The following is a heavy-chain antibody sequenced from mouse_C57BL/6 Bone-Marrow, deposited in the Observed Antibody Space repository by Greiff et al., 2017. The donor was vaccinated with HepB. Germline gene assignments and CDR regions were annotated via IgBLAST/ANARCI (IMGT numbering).Heavy chain of an antibody. CDR1: GYTFTDYE. CDR3: TTGDYGNSWFAY. CDR2: IDPETGGT. V-gene: IGHV1-15*01. Sequence: VQLQQSGAELVRPGASVTLSCKASGYTFTDYEMHWVKQTPVHGLEWIGAIDPETGGTAYNQKFKGKAILTADKSSSTAYMELRSLTSEDSAVYYCTTGDYGNSWFAYWGQGTLVTVSA. D-gene: IGHD2-1*01. J-gene: IGHJ3*01.